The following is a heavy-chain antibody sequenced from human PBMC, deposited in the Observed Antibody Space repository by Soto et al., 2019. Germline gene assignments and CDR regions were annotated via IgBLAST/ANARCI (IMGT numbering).Heavy chain of an antibody. CDR3: ACLRLRLTDYYHYGMDG. V-gene: IGHV2-70*01. CDR1: GLSLITSGVC. D-gene: IGHD4-17*01. J-gene: IGHJ6*02. CDR2: IYWDDYK. Sequence: SAPTPVNPTQTLTLTCTFSGLSLITSGVCVSCIRQPPGNSLEWLSLIYWDDYKYSSTSLKTRLTISKDTSKNQVVLTMTNMDPLDTATYSCACLRLRLTDYYHYGMDGCGQRPTVTFS.